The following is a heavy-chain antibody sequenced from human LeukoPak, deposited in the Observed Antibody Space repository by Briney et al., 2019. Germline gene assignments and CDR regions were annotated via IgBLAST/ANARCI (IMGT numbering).Heavy chain of an antibody. Sequence: PSETLSLTCTVSGGSISSYYWSWIRQPPGKGLEWIGYIHYSGSTNYNPSLKSRVTISVDTSKNQFSLKLSSVTAADTAVYYCARAWDYGDYFDYWGQGTLVTVSS. CDR3: ARAWDYGDYFDY. J-gene: IGHJ4*02. CDR1: GGSISSYY. V-gene: IGHV4-59*01. CDR2: IHYSGST. D-gene: IGHD4-17*01.